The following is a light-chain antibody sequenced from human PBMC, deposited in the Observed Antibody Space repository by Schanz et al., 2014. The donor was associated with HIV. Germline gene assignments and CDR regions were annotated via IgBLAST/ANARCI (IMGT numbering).Light chain of an antibody. V-gene: IGLV3-21*01. CDR1: NLGIKS. J-gene: IGLJ2*01. CDR3: QVWESSTGVV. CDR2: YDS. Sequence: SYELTQPPSVSVAPGETARITCGANNLGIKSVHWYQQKPGQAPVLVIHYDSDRPSGIPERFSGSNSGQTATLTISRVEAGDEADYYCQVWESSTGVVFGGGTKLTVL.